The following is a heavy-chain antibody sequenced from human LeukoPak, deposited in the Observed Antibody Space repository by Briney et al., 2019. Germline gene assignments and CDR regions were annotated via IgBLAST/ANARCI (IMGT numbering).Heavy chain of an antibody. CDR2: IYYSEST. V-gene: IGHV4-39*07. CDR1: GGSISSSSYY. J-gene: IGHJ4*02. Sequence: SETLSLTCTVSGGSISSSSYYWGWLRQPPGKGLEWIGSIYYSESTYYNPSLKSRVTISVDTSKNQFSLKLSSVTAADTAVYYCVRESTIVRRGAGPFDYWGQGTLVTVSS. D-gene: IGHD3-3*01. CDR3: VRESTIVRRGAGPFDY.